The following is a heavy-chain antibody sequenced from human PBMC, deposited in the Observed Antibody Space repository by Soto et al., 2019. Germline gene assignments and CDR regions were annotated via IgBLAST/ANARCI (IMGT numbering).Heavy chain of an antibody. V-gene: IGHV1-46*01. CDR1: GYTFPTYY. J-gene: IGHJ3*02. CDR2: INPSGGST. Sequence: ASVKVSCKASGYTFPTYYIHWVRQAPGQGLEWMGIINPSGGSTTYAQKFQGRVTMTRDTSTSTVYMELSSLRSEDTAVYYCARDRGGYYDAFDIWGQGTMVTV. CDR3: ARDRGGYYDAFDI. D-gene: IGHD3-10*01.